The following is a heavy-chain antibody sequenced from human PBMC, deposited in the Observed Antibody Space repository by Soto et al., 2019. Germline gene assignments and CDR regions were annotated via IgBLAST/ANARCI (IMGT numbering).Heavy chain of an antibody. V-gene: IGHV3-23*01. CDR1: GFTFSSYA. D-gene: IGHD3-16*01. Sequence: GGSLRLSCAASGFTFSSYAMSWVRQAQGKGLEWVSAISGSGGSTYYADSVKGRFTISRDNSKNTLYLQMNSLRAEDTAVYYCAKAPSLLGDNSFYHYWGQGTLVTVSS. CDR2: ISGSGGST. CDR3: AKAPSLLGDNSFYHY. J-gene: IGHJ4*02.